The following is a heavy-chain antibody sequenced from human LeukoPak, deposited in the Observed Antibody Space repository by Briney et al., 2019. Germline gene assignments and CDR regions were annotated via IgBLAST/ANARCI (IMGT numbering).Heavy chain of an antibody. D-gene: IGHD2-2*01. CDR1: GFTFDDYA. J-gene: IGHJ3*02. Sequence: AGGSLRLSCAASGFTFDDYAMHWVRQAPGKGLEWVSGISWNSGSIGYADSVKGRFTISRDNAKNSLYLQMNSLRAEDTAVYYCARGPSRVVVPAVDDAFDIWGQGTMVTVSS. CDR2: ISWNSGSI. CDR3: ARGPSRVVVPAVDDAFDI. V-gene: IGHV3-9*01.